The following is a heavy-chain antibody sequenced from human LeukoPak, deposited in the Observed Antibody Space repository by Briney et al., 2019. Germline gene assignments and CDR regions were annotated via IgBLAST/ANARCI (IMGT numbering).Heavy chain of an antibody. CDR3: IVFGDSNH. CDR2: IHTSGDT. V-gene: IGHV3-53*01. J-gene: IGHJ5*02. CDR1: GLTGSHNY. Sequence: PGGSRRLSCAASGLTGSHNYVSWARQAPGKGLEWVSAIHTSGDTCYADSVKGRFTISRDTSKNTLYLQINSLRVEDTAVYYCIVFGDSNHWGQGTLVTVSS. D-gene: IGHD4-17*01.